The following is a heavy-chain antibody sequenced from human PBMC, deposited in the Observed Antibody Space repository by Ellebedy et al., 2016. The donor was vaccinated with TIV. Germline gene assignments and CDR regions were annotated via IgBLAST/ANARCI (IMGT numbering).Heavy chain of an antibody. J-gene: IGHJ3*02. D-gene: IGHD2-8*01. CDR1: GFTLSSYA. Sequence: PGGSLRLSCAASGFTLSSYAMSWVRQAPGKGLEWVSAISGSGGSTYYADSVKGRFTISRDNSKNTLYLQMNSLRAEDTAVYYCAKDINGDIVLMVYAEIDAFDIWGQGTMVTVSS. V-gene: IGHV3-23*01. CDR2: ISGSGGST. CDR3: AKDINGDIVLMVYAEIDAFDI.